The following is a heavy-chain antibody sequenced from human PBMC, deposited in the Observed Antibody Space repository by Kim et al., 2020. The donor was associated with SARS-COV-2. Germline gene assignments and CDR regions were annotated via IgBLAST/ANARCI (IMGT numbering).Heavy chain of an antibody. V-gene: IGHV4-34*01. CDR2: INHSGST. CDR1: GGSFSGYY. CDR3: ARGGGSGWSNNWFDP. Sequence: SETLSLTCAVYGGSFSGYYWSWIRQPPGKGLEWIGEINHSGSTNYNPSLKSRVTISVDTSKNQFSLKLSSVTAADTAVYYCARGGGSGWSNNWFDPWGQGTLVTVSS. J-gene: IGHJ5*02. D-gene: IGHD6-19*01.